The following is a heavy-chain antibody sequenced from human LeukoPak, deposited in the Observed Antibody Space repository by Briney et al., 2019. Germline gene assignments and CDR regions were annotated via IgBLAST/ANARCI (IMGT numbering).Heavy chain of an antibody. D-gene: IGHD6-19*01. J-gene: IGHJ4*02. CDR1: GFTFSSYS. CDR2: ISSSSSSYI. Sequence: GGSLRLSCAASGFTFSSYSMNWVRQAPGKGLEWVSSISSSSSSYIYYADSVKGRFTISRDNAKNSLYLQMNSLRAEDTAVYYCASQYSSGWYYFDYWGQGTLVTVSS. V-gene: IGHV3-21*01. CDR3: ASQYSSGWYYFDY.